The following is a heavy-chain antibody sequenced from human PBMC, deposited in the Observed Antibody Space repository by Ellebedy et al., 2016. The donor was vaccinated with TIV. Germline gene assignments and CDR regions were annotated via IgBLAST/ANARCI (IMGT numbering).Heavy chain of an antibody. CDR2: ISYDGSNK. D-gene: IGHD5/OR15-5a*01. CDR1: GFPFDSYV. J-gene: IGHJ4*02. CDR3: ARALNHVDTVSTAPLDC. Sequence: PGGSLRLSCAASGFPFDSYVMNWVRQAPGKGLEWVALISYDGSNKYFADSVQGRFTISRYNSQNTLYLLMNSLRGDDTAIYYCARALNHVDTVSTAPLDCWGQGTLVTVSS. V-gene: IGHV3-30*04.